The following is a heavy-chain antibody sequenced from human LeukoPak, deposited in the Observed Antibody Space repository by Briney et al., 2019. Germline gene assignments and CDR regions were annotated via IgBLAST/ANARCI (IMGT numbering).Heavy chain of an antibody. V-gene: IGHV4-59*01. CDR2: IYYSGST. CDR3: ARAEQLVWGWFDP. CDR1: GGSISSYY. D-gene: IGHD6-13*01. J-gene: IGHJ5*02. Sequence: PSETLSLTCTVSGGSISSYYWSWIRQPPGKGLEWIGYIYYSGSTNYNPSLKSRVTISVDTSKNQFSLKLSSVTAADTAVYYCARAEQLVWGWFDPWGQGTLVTVSS.